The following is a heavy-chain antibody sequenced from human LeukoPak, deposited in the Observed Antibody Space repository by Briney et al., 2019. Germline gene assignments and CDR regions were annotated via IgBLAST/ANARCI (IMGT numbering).Heavy chain of an antibody. J-gene: IGHJ3*02. D-gene: IGHD3/OR15-3a*01. V-gene: IGHV4-34*01. CDR1: GDSFKNYY. CDR3: ARGGLISLANTPLGAFDI. Sequence: SETLSLTCAVYGDSFKNYYWTWIRQSPEKGLEWIGEINHGGLTSYNPSLESRLTLLVDTSKNQFSLQLNSVTPEDTAVYYCARGGLISLANTPLGAFDIWGQGTMVSVSS. CDR2: INHGGLT.